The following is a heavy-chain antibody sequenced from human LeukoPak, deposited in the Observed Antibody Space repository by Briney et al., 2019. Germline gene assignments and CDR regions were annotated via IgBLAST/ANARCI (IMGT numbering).Heavy chain of an antibody. J-gene: IGHJ4*02. CDR1: GGSISSYY. Sequence: PSETLSLTCTVSGGSISSYYWSWIRQPPGKGLEWIGYIYYSGSTNYNPSLKSRVTISVDTSKNQFSLKLSSVTAADTAMYYCAREGGDRGGYYFDYWGQGTLVTVSS. CDR2: IYYSGST. D-gene: IGHD1-26*01. V-gene: IGHV4-59*01. CDR3: AREGGDRGGYYFDY.